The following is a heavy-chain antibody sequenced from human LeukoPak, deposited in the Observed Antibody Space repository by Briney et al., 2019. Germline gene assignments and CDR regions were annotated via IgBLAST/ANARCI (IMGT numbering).Heavy chain of an antibody. D-gene: IGHD3-22*01. CDR3: ARGQYLYYDSWDCIGVDV. V-gene: IGHV3-21*01. CDR2: ISSSSSYI. J-gene: IGHJ6*02. Sequence: GGSLRLSCAASGFAFSSYSMNWVRQAPGKGLEWVSSISSSSSYIYYADSVKGRFTISRDNAKNSLYLQMNSLRAEDTAVYYCARGQYLYYDSWDCIGVDVWGQGTTVTVSS. CDR1: GFAFSSYS.